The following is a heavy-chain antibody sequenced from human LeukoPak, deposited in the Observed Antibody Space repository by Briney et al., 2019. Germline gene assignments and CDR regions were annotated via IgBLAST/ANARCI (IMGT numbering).Heavy chain of an antibody. D-gene: IGHD6-19*01. CDR3: ARDLTNGWHYFDY. Sequence: GGSLRLSCAASGFTFSSHAMHWVRQAPGKGLEYVSAIGNNGDTTYYANSVKGRFTISRDNSKSTLYLEMGSLRAEDMAVYYCARDLTNGWHYFDYWGQGTLVTVSS. J-gene: IGHJ4*02. CDR2: IGNNGDTT. CDR1: GFTFSSHA. V-gene: IGHV3-64*01.